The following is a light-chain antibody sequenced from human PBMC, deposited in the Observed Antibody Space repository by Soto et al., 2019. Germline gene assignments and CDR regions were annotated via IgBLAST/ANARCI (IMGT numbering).Light chain of an antibody. CDR3: SSYTSSTTDV. J-gene: IGLJ1*01. Sequence: QSALTQPASVSGSPGQSITISCTGTSNDIGSYNSVCWHQQHPGQAPRLMIYDVTSRASGVPDRFSASKSGNTASLTISGLQAGDEADYYCSSYTSSTTDVFGTGTKLTVL. V-gene: IGLV2-14*01. CDR2: DVT. CDR1: SNDIGSYNS.